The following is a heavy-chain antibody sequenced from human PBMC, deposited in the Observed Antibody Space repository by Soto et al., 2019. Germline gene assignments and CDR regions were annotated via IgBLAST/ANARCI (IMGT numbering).Heavy chain of an antibody. CDR2: ISAYNGNT. Sequence: RQAPGQGLEWMGWISAYNGNTNYAQKLQGRVTMTTDTSTSTAYMELRSLRSDDTAVYYCARDPPYDFWSGYYGGYYYYGMDVWGQGTTVTVSS. J-gene: IGHJ6*02. D-gene: IGHD3-3*01. CDR3: ARDPPYDFWSGYYGGYYYYGMDV. V-gene: IGHV1-18*01.